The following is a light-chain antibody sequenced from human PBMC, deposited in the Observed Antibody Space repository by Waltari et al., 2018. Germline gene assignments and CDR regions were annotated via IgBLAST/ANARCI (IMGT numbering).Light chain of an antibody. V-gene: IGKV3-20*01. CDR2: GAS. Sequence: RATLSCRASQSVSSSYLAWYQQKPGQAPRLLIYGASSRATGIPDRFSGSGSGTDFTLTISRLEPEDFAVYYCQQYGTFGPGTKVDIK. CDR1: QSVSSSY. CDR3: QQYGT. J-gene: IGKJ3*01.